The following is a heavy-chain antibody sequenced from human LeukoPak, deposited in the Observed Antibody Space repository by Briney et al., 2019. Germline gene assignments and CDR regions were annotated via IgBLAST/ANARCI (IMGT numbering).Heavy chain of an antibody. CDR2: ISSSSSYI. J-gene: IGHJ4*02. V-gene: IGHV3-21*01. Sequence: GGSLRLSCAASGFTFSSYSLNWVGQAPGKGLDGVASISSSSSYIYYAYSVKGRFTISIDSATNSLYMQMNSLRAEDTAVYYCARDTLYYYDSSGYHLLGLDYWGQGTLVTVSS. D-gene: IGHD3-22*01. CDR1: GFTFSSYS. CDR3: ARDTLYYYDSSGYHLLGLDY.